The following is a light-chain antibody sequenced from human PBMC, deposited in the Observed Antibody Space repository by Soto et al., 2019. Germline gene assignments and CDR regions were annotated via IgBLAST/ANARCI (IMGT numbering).Light chain of an antibody. CDR2: GAS. CDR3: QQFNTGPRP. J-gene: IGKJ1*01. CDR1: QSISDT. V-gene: IGKV3-15*01. Sequence: EIVMTQSPATLSVSPGGRATLSCRASQSISDTLAWYQQKPGQAPRLLIYGASTRATGIPERFSGSGSGTEFTLTIRSLQPEALAVYYCQQFNTGPRPFGQGTKVDIK.